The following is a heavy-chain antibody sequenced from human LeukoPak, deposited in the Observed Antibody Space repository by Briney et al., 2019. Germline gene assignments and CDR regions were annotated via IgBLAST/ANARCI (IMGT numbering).Heavy chain of an antibody. D-gene: IGHD3-22*01. CDR1: GGSISSYY. CDR3: AREGPSYDSSGYYYPIDY. CDR2: IYYSGST. Sequence: SETLSLTCTVSGGSISSYYWSWIRQPPGKGLEWIGYIYYSGSTNYNPSLKSRVTISVDTSKNQFSLKLSSVTAADTAVYYCAREGPSYDSSGYYYPIDYWGQGTLVTVSS. V-gene: IGHV4-59*01. J-gene: IGHJ4*02.